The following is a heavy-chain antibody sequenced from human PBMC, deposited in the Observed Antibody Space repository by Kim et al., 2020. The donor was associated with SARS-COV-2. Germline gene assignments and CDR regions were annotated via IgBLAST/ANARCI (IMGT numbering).Heavy chain of an antibody. J-gene: IGHJ6*02. CDR3: ARDSQNGMDV. CDR2: YI. V-gene: IGHV3-21*01. Sequence: YIYYADSVKGRITISRDNAKNSLYLQMNSLRAEDTAVYYCARDSQNGMDVWGQGTTVTVSS.